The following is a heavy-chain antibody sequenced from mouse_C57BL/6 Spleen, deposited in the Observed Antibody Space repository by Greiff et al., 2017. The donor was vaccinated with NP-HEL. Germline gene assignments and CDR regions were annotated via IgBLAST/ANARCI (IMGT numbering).Heavy chain of an antibody. D-gene: IGHD2-3*01. CDR3: TSVYDGYSWFAY. CDR2: IDPENGDT. V-gene: IGHV14-4*01. CDR1: GFNIKDDY. Sequence: EVQLQQSGAELVRPGASVKLSCTASGFNIKDDYMHWVKQRPEQGLEWIGWIDPENGDTEYASKFQGKATITADTSSNTAYLQLSSLTSEDTAVYYCTSVYDGYSWFAYGGQGTLVTVSA. J-gene: IGHJ3*01.